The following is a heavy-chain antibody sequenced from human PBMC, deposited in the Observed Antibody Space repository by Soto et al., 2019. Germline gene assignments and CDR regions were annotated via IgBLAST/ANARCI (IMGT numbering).Heavy chain of an antibody. D-gene: IGHD3-16*01. V-gene: IGHV3-23*01. CDR2: ISGSGGST. Sequence: GGSLRLSCAASGFTFSSYAMSWVRQAPGKGLEWVSAISGSGGSTYYADSVKGRFTISRDNSKNTLYLQMNSLRAEDTAVYYCAKVWGKSHYYYYGMDVWGQWTTVTVSS. J-gene: IGHJ6*02. CDR1: GFTFSSYA. CDR3: AKVWGKSHYYYYGMDV.